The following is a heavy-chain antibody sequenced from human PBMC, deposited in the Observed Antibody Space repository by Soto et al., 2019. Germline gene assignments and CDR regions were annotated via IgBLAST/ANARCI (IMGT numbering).Heavy chain of an antibody. V-gene: IGHV3-21*01. CDR2: ISGSTSYI. CDR3: ARDGVYCSGTGCRDYYHYMDV. J-gene: IGHJ6*03. Sequence: EVQLVESGGGLVKPGGSLRLSCAASGFSFSDYSMNWVRQAPGKGLEWVSSISGSTSYIYYADSLKGRFTVSRDNAEKSLYLQMKSLTAEDTAVSYCARDGVYCSGTGCRDYYHYMDVWGKGTTVTVSS. CDR1: GFSFSDYS. D-gene: IGHD2-2*01.